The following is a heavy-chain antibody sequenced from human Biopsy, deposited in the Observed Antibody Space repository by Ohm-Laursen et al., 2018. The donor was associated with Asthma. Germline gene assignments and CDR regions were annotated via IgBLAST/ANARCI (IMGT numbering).Heavy chain of an antibody. CDR3: ARFKRGYSYGYAGAFDY. J-gene: IGHJ4*02. Sequence: SLRLSCAASGFTFSSYSMNWVRQVPGKGLEWVSYISSSSSTIYYADSVKGRFTISRDNAKNSLYLQMNSLRDEDTAVYYCARFKRGYSYGYAGAFDYWGQGTLVTVSS. CDR1: GFTFSSYS. D-gene: IGHD5-18*01. CDR2: ISSSSSTI. V-gene: IGHV3-48*02.